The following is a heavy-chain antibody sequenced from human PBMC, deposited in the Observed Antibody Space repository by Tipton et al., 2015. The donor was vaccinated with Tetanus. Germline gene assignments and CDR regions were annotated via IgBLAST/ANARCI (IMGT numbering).Heavy chain of an antibody. CDR2: INHSGST. Sequence: TLSLTCDVSGGPVSSSNWWSWVRQSPGKGLEWIGEINHSGSTTYSPSFKSRVTISVDTPKNQFSLKLTSLTVADTAVYYCARGWSECSSWSCSPFDSWGQGTLVTVSS. CDR1: GGPVSSSNW. J-gene: IGHJ4*02. D-gene: IGHD2-2*01. V-gene: IGHV4-4*02. CDR3: ARGWSECSSWSCSPFDS.